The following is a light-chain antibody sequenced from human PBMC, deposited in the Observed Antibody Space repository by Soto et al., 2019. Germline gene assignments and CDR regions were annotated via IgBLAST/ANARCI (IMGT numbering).Light chain of an antibody. CDR2: AAS. V-gene: IGKV1-39*01. J-gene: IGKJ1*01. Sequence: DVQMTQSPSSLSASVGDRFTITCRSSQSVSIYLNWYQQKPGKAPNLLISAASSLQNGVPSRFRGSGSGTDFTLTISGLQPEDFATYYCQQSYSTPPWTFGQGTKVDI. CDR1: QSVSIY. CDR3: QQSYSTPPWT.